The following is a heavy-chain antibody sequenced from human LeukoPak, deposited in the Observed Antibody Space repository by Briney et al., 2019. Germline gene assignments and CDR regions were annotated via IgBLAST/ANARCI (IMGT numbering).Heavy chain of an antibody. J-gene: IGHJ6*02. CDR1: GGTFTSYA. Sequence: SVKVSCKASGGTFTSYAISWVRQAPGQGLEWMGGVIPIFGTANYAQKFQGRVTITADESTSTAYMELSSLRSEDTAVYYCARVGYYGSGSYYYGMAVWGQGTTVTVSS. D-gene: IGHD3-10*01. CDR3: ARVGYYGSGSYYYGMAV. CDR2: VIPIFGTA. V-gene: IGHV1-69*01.